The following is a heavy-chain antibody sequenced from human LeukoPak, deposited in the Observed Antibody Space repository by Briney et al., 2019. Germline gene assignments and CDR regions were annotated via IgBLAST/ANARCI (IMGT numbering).Heavy chain of an antibody. CDR3: ARADSSTYKHFDY. CDR1: GFTFSSYA. Sequence: GGSLRLSCAASGFTFSSYAMSWVRQAPGKGLEWVSGISDSGRSTYYADSVKGRFTISRENAKNSLYLQMNSLRAGDTAVYYCARADSSTYKHFDYWGQGTLVTISS. J-gene: IGHJ4*02. D-gene: IGHD6-13*01. V-gene: IGHV3-23*01. CDR2: ISDSGRST.